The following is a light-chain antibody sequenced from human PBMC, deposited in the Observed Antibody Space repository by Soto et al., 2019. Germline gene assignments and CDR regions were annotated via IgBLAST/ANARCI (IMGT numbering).Light chain of an antibody. V-gene: IGKV1-5*01. CDR1: QSISSL. CDR3: QHDFLPPLT. J-gene: IGKJ3*01. CDR2: DAS. Sequence: QMTKSPSTLSASVGDSVTITCPARQSISSLVAWYQQKPGKAPKLLIYDASRVESGVPSRCSGSGAGTDFTLTISMLHPEDVATYCCQHDFLPPLTFGPGAKVDIK.